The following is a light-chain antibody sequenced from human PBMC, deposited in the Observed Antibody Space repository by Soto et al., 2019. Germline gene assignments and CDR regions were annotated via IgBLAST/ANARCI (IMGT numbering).Light chain of an antibody. CDR1: SSDVGGYNY. CDR2: EVS. Sequence: QSALTQPASVSGSPGQSITISCTGTSSDVGGYNYVSWYQQYPGKVPKLMIYEVSNRPAGVSNRFSGSKSGNTASLTTSGLQAEDEADYYCNSKGTGLTYVFGTGTKVTVL. J-gene: IGLJ1*01. CDR3: NSKGTGLTYV. V-gene: IGLV2-14*01.